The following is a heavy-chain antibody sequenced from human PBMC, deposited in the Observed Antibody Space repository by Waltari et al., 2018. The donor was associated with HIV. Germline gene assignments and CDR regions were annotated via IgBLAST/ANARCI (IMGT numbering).Heavy chain of an antibody. CDR1: GFTFSRFA. CDR3: AKRSDFDSGFFES. J-gene: IGHJ4*02. Sequence: EVQLLESGGGLVQQGGSLRLSCAASGFTFSRFAMNWFRRAPGKGLEWVSTVRGDGDVTYYTDSVRGRFTISRDNSKNTLHLQMSSLRVEDTAVYYCAKRSDFDSGFFESWGPGMLVTVSS. V-gene: IGHV3-23*01. D-gene: IGHD3-10*01. CDR2: VRGDGDVT.